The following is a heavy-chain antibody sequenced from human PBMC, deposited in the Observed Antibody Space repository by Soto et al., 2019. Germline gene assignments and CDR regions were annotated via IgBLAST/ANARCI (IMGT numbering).Heavy chain of an antibody. J-gene: IGHJ6*02. D-gene: IGHD6-25*01. Sequence: QVQLVQSGAEVKKPGSSVKVSCKASGGTFSSYAISWVRQAPGQGLEWMGGIIPIFGTANYAQKFQGRVTITADESASTAYMELSSLRSEDTAVYYCAMSHRGRITEKCLAQVRRYYYYGMDFWGQGTTVTVSS. V-gene: IGHV1-69*12. CDR2: IIPIFGTA. CDR3: AMSHRGRITEKCLAQVRRYYYYGMDF. CDR1: GGTFSSYA.